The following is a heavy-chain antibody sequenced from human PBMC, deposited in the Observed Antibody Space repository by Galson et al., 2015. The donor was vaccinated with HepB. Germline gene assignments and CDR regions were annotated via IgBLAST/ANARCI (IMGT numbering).Heavy chain of an antibody. CDR1: GYTFTGYY. CDR3: AKMADCSGGSCYSSNYYYYMDV. D-gene: IGHD2-15*01. J-gene: IGHJ6*03. V-gene: IGHV1-2*06. Sequence: SVKVSCKASGYTFTGYYMHWVQQAPGQGLEWMGRINPNSGGTNYAQKFQGRVTMTRDTSISTAYMELSRLRSDDTAVYYCAKMADCSGGSCYSSNYYYYMDVWGKGTTVTVSS. CDR2: INPNSGGT.